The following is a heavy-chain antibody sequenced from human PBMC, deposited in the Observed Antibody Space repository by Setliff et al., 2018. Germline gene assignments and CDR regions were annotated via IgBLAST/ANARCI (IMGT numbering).Heavy chain of an antibody. D-gene: IGHD2-15*01. J-gene: IGHJ4*02. V-gene: IGHV3-23*01. Sequence: GGSLRLSCAASGFTFTSYAMRWVRQAPGKGLEWVSSISGSGGSTYYADSVKGRFTISRDNSNNALYLQMNSLRAEDTAIYYCAKGGYSGGNYEAYFDYWGQGTLVTVSS. CDR1: GFTFTSYA. CDR3: AKGGYSGGNYEAYFDY. CDR2: ISGSGGST.